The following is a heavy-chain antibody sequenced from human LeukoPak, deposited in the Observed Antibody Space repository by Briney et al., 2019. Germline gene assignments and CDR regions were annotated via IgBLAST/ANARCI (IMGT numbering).Heavy chain of an antibody. CDR3: ARRRQVTSYSPYAFDI. J-gene: IGHJ3*02. V-gene: IGHV4-59*08. CDR1: GGSISSYY. CDR2: IYFTGHS. Sequence: PSETLSLTCTVSGGSISSYYWSWIRQSPGKGLEWLGYIYFTGHSKSNPSLKSRVTISLDTSKNQLSLRLASVTAADTAVYYCARRRQVTSYSPYAFDIWGQGTMVTVSS. D-gene: IGHD2-15*01.